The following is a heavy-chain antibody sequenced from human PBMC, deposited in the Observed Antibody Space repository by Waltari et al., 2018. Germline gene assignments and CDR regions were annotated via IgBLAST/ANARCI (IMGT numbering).Heavy chain of an antibody. Sequence: QVQLVQSGAEVKKPGASVKVSCKVSGYTLTELSMHWVRQAPGKGLEWMGGFDPEDGETSDEQKVQGRVTRTEDTSTDTAYMELSSLRSEDTAVYYCATGLTTVTINRTIDYWGQGTLVTVSS. CDR1: GYTLTELS. CDR3: ATGLTTVTINRTIDY. V-gene: IGHV1-24*01. CDR2: FDPEDGET. J-gene: IGHJ4*02. D-gene: IGHD4-17*01.